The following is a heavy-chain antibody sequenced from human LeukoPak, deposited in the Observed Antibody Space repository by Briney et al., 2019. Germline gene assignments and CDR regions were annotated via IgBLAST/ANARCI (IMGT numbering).Heavy chain of an antibody. Sequence: SETLSLTCTISGGSISSYYWSWIRQPAGKGLEWIGRIYTSGSTNYNPSLKSRVTMSVDTSKNQFPLNLSSVTAADTAVYYCAREILVGAAAADYWGQGTLVTVSS. CDR2: IYTSGST. CDR1: GGSISSYY. D-gene: IGHD6-13*01. V-gene: IGHV4-4*07. CDR3: AREILVGAAAADY. J-gene: IGHJ4*02.